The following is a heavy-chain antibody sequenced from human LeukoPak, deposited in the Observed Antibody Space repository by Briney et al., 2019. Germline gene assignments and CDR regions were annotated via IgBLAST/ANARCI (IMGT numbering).Heavy chain of an antibody. V-gene: IGHV4-30-4*01. CDR1: GGSISTGDYY. CDR3: ATYYDSSGPSFDY. D-gene: IGHD3-22*01. Sequence: SETLSLTCTVSGGSISTGDYYWSWIRQPPGKGLEWIGYIYYSGTTYYNPSLKSRLTISVDTSKNQFSLKLSSVIAADTAMYYCATYYDSSGPSFDYWGQGTLVTVSS. CDR2: IYYSGTT. J-gene: IGHJ4*02.